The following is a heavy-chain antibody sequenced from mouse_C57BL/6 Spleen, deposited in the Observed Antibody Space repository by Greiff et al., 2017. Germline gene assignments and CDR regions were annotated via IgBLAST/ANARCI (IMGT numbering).Heavy chain of an antibody. CDR1: GFTFSDYG. Sequence: EVHLVESGGGLVQPGGSLKLSCAASGFTFSDYGMAWVRQAPRKGPEWVAFISNLAYSIYYADTVTGRFTISRENAKNTLYLEMSSLRSEDTAMYYCARHSSSFYAMDYWGQGTSVTVSS. CDR2: ISNLAYSI. V-gene: IGHV5-15*01. CDR3: ARHSSSFYAMDY. D-gene: IGHD1-1*01. J-gene: IGHJ4*01.